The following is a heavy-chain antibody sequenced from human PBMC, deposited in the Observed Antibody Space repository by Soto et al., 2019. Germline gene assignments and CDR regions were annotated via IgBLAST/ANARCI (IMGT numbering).Heavy chain of an antibody. CDR1: GYTFTGYY. J-gene: IGHJ4*02. D-gene: IGHD6-19*01. V-gene: IGHV1-2*04. Sequence: QVQLVQSGAEVKKPGASVKVSCKASGYTFTGYYLHWVRQAPGQGLEWMGWINPNSGDTNYAQNFQCWVTMTRDTSISTAYLELSRLRSDDTAVYYCASGGSGYSSGRDFFDYWGQGTLVTVSS. CDR3: ASGGSGYSSGRDFFDY. CDR2: INPNSGDT.